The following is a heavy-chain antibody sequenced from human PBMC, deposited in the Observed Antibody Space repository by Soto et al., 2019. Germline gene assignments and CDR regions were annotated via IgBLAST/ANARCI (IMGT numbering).Heavy chain of an antibody. CDR1: GYSFTSYW. J-gene: IGHJ3*02. Sequence: PGESLKIPCKGSGYSFTSYWIGWVRQMPGKGLEWLGIIYPGDSDTRYSPSFQGQVTISADKSISTAYLQWSSLKASDTAMYYCASQSSYYYDSSGYYYGDAFDIWGQGTMVTV. V-gene: IGHV5-51*01. CDR2: IYPGDSDT. CDR3: ASQSSYYYDSSGYYYGDAFDI. D-gene: IGHD3-22*01.